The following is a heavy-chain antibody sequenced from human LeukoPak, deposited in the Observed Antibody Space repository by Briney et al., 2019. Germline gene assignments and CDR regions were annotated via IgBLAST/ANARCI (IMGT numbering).Heavy chain of an antibody. CDR1: GFTFSSYA. J-gene: IGHJ5*02. D-gene: IGHD1-26*01. Sequence: GGSLRLSCAASGFTFSSYAMSWVRQAPGKGLEWVSAISGSGGSTYYADSVKGRFTISRDNSKNTLYLQMNSLRAEDTAVYYCAKLPSGWELRRNCFDPWGQGTLVTVSS. V-gene: IGHV3-23*01. CDR3: AKLPSGWELRRNCFDP. CDR2: ISGSGGST.